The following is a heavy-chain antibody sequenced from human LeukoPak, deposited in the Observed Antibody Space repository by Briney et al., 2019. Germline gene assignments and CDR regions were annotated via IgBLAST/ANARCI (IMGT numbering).Heavy chain of an antibody. J-gene: IGHJ3*02. V-gene: IGHV3-21*06. D-gene: IGHD6-19*01. CDR1: GFTFSTYS. CDR3: AVYSSGWCNTFDI. CDR2: ISSSSSYI. Sequence: GGSLRLSCAASGFTFSTYSMNWVRQAPGKGLEWVSSISSSSSYIYYADSVKGRFTISRDNAKNSLYLQMNSLRAEDTAVYYCAVYSSGWCNTFDIWGQGTMVTVSS.